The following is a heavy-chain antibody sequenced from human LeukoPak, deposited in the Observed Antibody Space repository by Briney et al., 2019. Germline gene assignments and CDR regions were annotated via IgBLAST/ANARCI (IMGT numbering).Heavy chain of an antibody. CDR1: GFTFSSYS. J-gene: IGHJ6*03. CDR2: ISSSSSTI. CDR3: ARAPRGYDILTGYYMDV. Sequence: GGSLRLSCAASGFTFSSYSMNWVRQAPGKGLEWVSYISSSSSTIYYADSVEGRFTISRDNAKNSLYLQMNSLRAEDTAVYYCARAPRGYDILTGYYMDVWGKGTTVTVSS. V-gene: IGHV3-48*01. D-gene: IGHD3-9*01.